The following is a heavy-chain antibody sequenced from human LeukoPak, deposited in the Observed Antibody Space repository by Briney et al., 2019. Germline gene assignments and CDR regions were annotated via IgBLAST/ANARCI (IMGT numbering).Heavy chain of an antibody. CDR3: ARMYSGTSYYFDF. V-gene: IGHV4-59*01. Sequence: SETLSLTCSVSAVSISDYHWIWIRQPPAEGLEWMGYFSYSGSTRYNPSLKSRVTMSVDTSKNQFSLRLISVAAADTAVYYCARMYSGTSYYFDFWGQGTLVTVSS. D-gene: IGHD1-26*01. J-gene: IGHJ4*02. CDR2: FSYSGST. CDR1: AVSISDYH.